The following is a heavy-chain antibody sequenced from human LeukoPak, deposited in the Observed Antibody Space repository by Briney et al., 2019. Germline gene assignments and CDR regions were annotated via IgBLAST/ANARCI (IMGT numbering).Heavy chain of an antibody. Sequence: GASVKVSCKASGYTLTGYYIHWVRQAPGQGLEWMGWISPSSGGTNFAQKFQGRVTMTRDTSINTAYMELSRLGSDDTAVYYCARIDRIVGATSYFDYWGQGTLVTVSS. CDR1: GYTLTGYY. J-gene: IGHJ4*02. CDR2: ISPSSGGT. D-gene: IGHD1-26*01. CDR3: ARIDRIVGATSYFDY. V-gene: IGHV1-2*02.